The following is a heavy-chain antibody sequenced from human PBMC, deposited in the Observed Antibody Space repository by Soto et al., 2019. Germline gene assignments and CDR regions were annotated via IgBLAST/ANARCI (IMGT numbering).Heavy chain of an antibody. CDR3: ARGSTTLTAAAGTGNWFDP. V-gene: IGHV4-34*01. J-gene: IGHJ5*02. CDR2: INHSGST. Sequence: QVQLQQWGAGLLKPSETLSLTCAVYGGSFSSYYWSWIRQPPGKGLEWIGEINHSGSTNYNPSLKSRVIISVDTSKNQFSLKLSSVTAADTAVYYCARGSTTLTAAAGTGNWFDPWGQGTLVTVSS. D-gene: IGHD6-13*01. CDR1: GGSFSSYY.